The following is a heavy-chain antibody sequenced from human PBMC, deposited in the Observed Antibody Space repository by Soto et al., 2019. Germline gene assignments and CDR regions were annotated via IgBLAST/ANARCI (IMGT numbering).Heavy chain of an antibody. CDR3: ARGPPPYSSSWRADDY. D-gene: IGHD6-13*01. CDR2: INHSGST. Sequence: QVQLQQWGAGLLKPSETLSLTCAVYGGSFSGYYWSWIRQHPGKGLEWIGEINHSGSTNYNPSLNSRVTISVDTSKNQFSLKLSSVTAADTAVYYCARGPPPYSSSWRADDYWGQGTLVTVSS. CDR1: GGSFSGYY. V-gene: IGHV4-34*01. J-gene: IGHJ4*02.